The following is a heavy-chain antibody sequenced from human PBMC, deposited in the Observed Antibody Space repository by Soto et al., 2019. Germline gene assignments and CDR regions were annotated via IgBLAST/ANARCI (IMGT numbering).Heavy chain of an antibody. CDR1: GFIFSDHF. Sequence: EVQLVESGGGLVQPGGSLRLSCAVSGFIFSDHFMDWVRQAPGKGLEWIARSRNKANSYTTQSAASVEGRFTISRDESTTSLYLQLDSLKTEDTAVYYCATGYPSFHSWGPGTLVPVSS. D-gene: IGHD1-26*01. J-gene: IGHJ5*01. CDR3: ATGYPSFHS. V-gene: IGHV3-72*01. CDR2: SRNKANSYTT.